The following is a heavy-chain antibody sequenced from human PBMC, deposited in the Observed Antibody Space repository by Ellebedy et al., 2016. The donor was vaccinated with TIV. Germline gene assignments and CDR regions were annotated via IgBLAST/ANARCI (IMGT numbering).Heavy chain of an antibody. D-gene: IGHD3-10*01. V-gene: IGHV3-23*01. CDR1: GFTLRNYA. CDR3: ARLLGEMKYYYGLDV. Sequence: PGGSLRLSCAASGFTLRNYAMSWVHQSPGKGLGWVSTISGRDDIINYADSVKGRFAISRDDSKNTLYLQMNSLRAEDTAVYYCARLLGEMKYYYGLDVWGQGTTVTVSS. CDR2: ISGRDDII. J-gene: IGHJ6*02.